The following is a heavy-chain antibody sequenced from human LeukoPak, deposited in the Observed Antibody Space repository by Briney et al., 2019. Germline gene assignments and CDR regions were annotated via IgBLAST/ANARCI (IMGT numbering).Heavy chain of an antibody. CDR1: GYTFTGYY. CDR2: INPDSGET. Sequence: GASVKVSCKASGYTFTGYYMHCVRQAPGQGLEWMGWINPDSGETNFAQRFQGRVTMTRDTSITTGYMELIRLRSDDTAVYYCASGGRTYYPSDHWGQGTLVTVSS. V-gene: IGHV1-2*02. J-gene: IGHJ4*02. D-gene: IGHD3-16*01. CDR3: ASGGRTYYPSDH.